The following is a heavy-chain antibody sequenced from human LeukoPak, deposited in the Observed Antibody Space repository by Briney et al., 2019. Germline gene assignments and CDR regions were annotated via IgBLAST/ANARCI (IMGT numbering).Heavy chain of an antibody. CDR3: ARVDGYSGYEDYYYYGMDV. D-gene: IGHD5-12*01. J-gene: IGHJ6*04. V-gene: IGHV1-18*04. CDR1: GYTFTSYG. CDR2: ISAYNGNT. Sequence: ASVKVSCKASGYTFTSYGISWVRQAPGQGLEWMGWISAYNGNTNYAQKLQGRVTMTTDTSTSTAYMELRSLRSDDTAVYYCARVDGYSGYEDYYYYGMDVWGKGTTVTVSS.